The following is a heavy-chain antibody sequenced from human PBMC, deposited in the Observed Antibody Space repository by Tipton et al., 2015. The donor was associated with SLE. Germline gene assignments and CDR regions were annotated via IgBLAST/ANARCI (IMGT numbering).Heavy chain of an antibody. CDR2: IYSGGST. CDR1: GFTVSSNY. J-gene: IGHJ4*02. CDR3: ARDRGSGWFDFDY. Sequence: SLRLSCAASGFTVSSNYMSWVRQAPGKGLEWVSVIYSGGSTYYADSVKGRFTISRDNSKNTLYLQMNNLRAEDTAVYYCARDRGSGWFDFDYWGQGTLVTVSS. D-gene: IGHD6-19*01. V-gene: IGHV3-53*05.